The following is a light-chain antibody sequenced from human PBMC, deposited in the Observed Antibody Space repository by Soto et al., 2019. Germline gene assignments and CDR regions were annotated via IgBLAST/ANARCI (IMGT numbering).Light chain of an antibody. Sequence: ITQTPATLSASVGDRVTITCRASQSISSYLNWYQQKPGKAPRLLIYEATNLQSGVPPRFSGSGSGTDFTLTISSLQPEDFATYFCQQANSFPISSGQGTRLEIK. CDR1: QSISSY. V-gene: IGKV1-39*01. CDR2: EAT. CDR3: QQANSFPIS. J-gene: IGKJ5*01.